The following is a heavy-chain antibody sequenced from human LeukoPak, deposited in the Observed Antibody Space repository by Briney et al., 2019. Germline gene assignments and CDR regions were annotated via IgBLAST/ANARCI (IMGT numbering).Heavy chain of an antibody. J-gene: IGHJ4*02. V-gene: IGHV1-2*02. CDR2: IYPNSGET. D-gene: IGHD4-11*01. CDR1: GYTFTDYY. CDR3: ARDRDYSNTERGFDY. Sequence: AAVKVSCKTSGYTFTDYYIHWVRQAPGQGVGWMGWIYPNSGETNSAQKVQGRVTMTGDTSISTAYMELRRVTSDDAAVYYCARDRDYSNTERGFDYWGQGTLVTVSS.